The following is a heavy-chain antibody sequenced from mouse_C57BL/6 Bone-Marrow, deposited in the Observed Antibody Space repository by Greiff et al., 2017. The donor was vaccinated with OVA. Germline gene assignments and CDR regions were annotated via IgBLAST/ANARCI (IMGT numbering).Heavy chain of an antibody. CDR3: ARWGTYYYGPWYFDV. D-gene: IGHD1-1*01. CDR1: GYAFTNYL. CDR2: INPGSGGT. Sequence: VKVVESGAELVRPGTSVKVSCKASGYAFTNYLIEWVKQRPGQGLEWIGVINPGSGGTNYNEKFKGNATLTADKSSSTAYMQLSSLTSEDSAVYFCARWGTYYYGPWYFDVWGTGTTVTVSS. V-gene: IGHV1-54*01. J-gene: IGHJ1*03.